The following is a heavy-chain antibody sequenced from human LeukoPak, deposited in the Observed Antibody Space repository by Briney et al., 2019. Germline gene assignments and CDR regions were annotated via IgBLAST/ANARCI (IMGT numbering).Heavy chain of an antibody. CDR3: ARIEYSYGYLGY. V-gene: IGHV4-39*01. CDR2: IYYSGST. CDR1: GGSISSSSYY. J-gene: IGHJ4*02. Sequence: NPSETLSLTCIVSGGSISSSSYYWGWIRQPPGKGLEWIGSIYYSGSTYYSPSLKSRVTISVDTSKNQFSLKLSSVTAADTAVYYCARIEYSYGYLGYWGQGTLVTVSS. D-gene: IGHD5-18*01.